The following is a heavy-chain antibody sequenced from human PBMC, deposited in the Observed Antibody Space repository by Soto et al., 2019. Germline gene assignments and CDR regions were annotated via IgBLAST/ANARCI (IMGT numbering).Heavy chain of an antibody. CDR1: GYTFTSYY. V-gene: IGHV1-46*04. D-gene: IGHD2-15*01. CDR2: INPSGGST. CDR3: AGGCSGGSCYDY. J-gene: IGHJ4*02. Sequence: QVQLVQSGAEVKKPGASVKVSCKASGYTFTSYYMHWVRQAPGQGLEWMGIINPSGGSTSYAQKLQGXVTXTXXTSTSTVYVGLRRVRSEDTAVYYCAGGCSGGSCYDYWGQGTLVTVSS.